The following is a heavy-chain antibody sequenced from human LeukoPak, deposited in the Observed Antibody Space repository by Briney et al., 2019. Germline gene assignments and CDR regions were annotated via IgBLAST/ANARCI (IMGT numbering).Heavy chain of an antibody. D-gene: IGHD6-19*01. CDR2: ISYDGSNK. J-gene: IGHJ4*02. Sequence: GGSLRLSCAASGFSFSSYAMFWVRQAPGKGLERVAVISYDGSNKYYADSVKGRFPISRDNSKNTVYLQMNSLRLEDTAVYYCARGGAEEWLGLDYWGLGTLVTVSS. CDR1: GFSFSSYA. CDR3: ARGGAEEWLGLDY. V-gene: IGHV3-30*04.